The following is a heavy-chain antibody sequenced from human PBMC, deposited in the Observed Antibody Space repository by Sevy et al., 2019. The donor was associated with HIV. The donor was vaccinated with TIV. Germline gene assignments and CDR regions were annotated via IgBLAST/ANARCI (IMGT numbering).Heavy chain of an antibody. D-gene: IGHD2-21*02. CDR1: GGSMTSYY. Sequence: SETLSLTCTVSGGSMTSYYWNWIRQPPGKGLEWIGYIYYSGSTNYNPSLKSQVTMSVDTSKNRFSLTLISVTAADTAVYHCARSVGTGNYFDYWGQGAMVTVSS. CDR2: IYYSGST. J-gene: IGHJ4*02. CDR3: ARSVGTGNYFDY. V-gene: IGHV4-59*13.